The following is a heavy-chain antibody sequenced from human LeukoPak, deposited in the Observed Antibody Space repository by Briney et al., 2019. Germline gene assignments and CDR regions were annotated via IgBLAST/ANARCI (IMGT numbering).Heavy chain of an antibody. CDR1: GYTFTSYY. J-gene: IGHJ4*02. CDR2: INPSGGST. D-gene: IGHD3-22*01. CDR3: ARAPRGYYDSSGTFDY. Sequence: ASVKVSCKASGYTFTSYYMHWVRQAPGQGLEWMGIINPSGGSTSYAQKFQGGVTMTRDMSTSTVYMELSSLRSEDTAVYYCARAPRGYYDSSGTFDYWGQGTLVTVSS. V-gene: IGHV1-46*01.